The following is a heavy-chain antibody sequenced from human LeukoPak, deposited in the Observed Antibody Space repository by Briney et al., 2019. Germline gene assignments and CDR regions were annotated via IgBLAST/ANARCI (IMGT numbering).Heavy chain of an antibody. CDR2: ISYGGGST. J-gene: IGHJ4*02. D-gene: IGHD3-10*01. CDR1: GFTFSDYA. V-gene: IGHV3-23*01. CDR3: AKNSGGSGPSPFDY. Sequence: PGGSLRLSCAASGFTFSDYAMTWVRQAPGRGLEWVSTISYGGGSTHYADSVKGRFTISRDNSKNTLYLQMNSLRAEDTAVYYCAKNSGGSGPSPFDYWGQGTLVTVSS.